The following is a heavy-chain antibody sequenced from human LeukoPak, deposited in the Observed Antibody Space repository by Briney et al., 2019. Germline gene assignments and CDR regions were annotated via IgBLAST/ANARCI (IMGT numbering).Heavy chain of an antibody. J-gene: IGHJ4*02. CDR3: AKDTSSGWYYFDY. Sequence: GGSLRLSCAASGFTFDDYAMHWVRQAPGKGLEWVSGINWNSNRISYADSVMGRFTISRDNAKNSLYLQMNSLRAEDTALYYCAKDTSSGWYYFDYWGQGTLVTVSS. CDR2: INWNSNRI. D-gene: IGHD6-19*01. CDR1: GFTFDDYA. V-gene: IGHV3-9*01.